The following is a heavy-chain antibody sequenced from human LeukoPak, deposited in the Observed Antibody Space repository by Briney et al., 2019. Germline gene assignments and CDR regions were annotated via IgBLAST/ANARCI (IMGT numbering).Heavy chain of an antibody. CDR1: GYTFTSYD. Sequence: ASVKVSCKASGYTFTSYDINWVRQATGQGLEWMGWMNPNSGNTGYAQKFQGRVTMTRNTSISTAYMELSSLRSEDTAVYYCARGSSSWYFLSHEDAFDIWGQGTMVTVSS. J-gene: IGHJ3*02. V-gene: IGHV1-8*01. CDR3: ARGSSSWYFLSHEDAFDI. D-gene: IGHD6-13*01. CDR2: MNPNSGNT.